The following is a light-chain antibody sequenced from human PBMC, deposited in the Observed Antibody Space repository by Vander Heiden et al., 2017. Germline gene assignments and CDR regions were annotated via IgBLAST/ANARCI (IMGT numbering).Light chain of an antibody. V-gene: IGLV10-54*01. CDR3: SAWDSSLSAWV. J-gene: IGLJ3*02. CDR1: SNNVGNQG. Sequence: QAGLTQPPSVSKGLRQPATLTCTGNSNNVGNQGAAWLQQHQGHPPKLLSYRNNNRPSGISERLSTSRSGNTASLTITGLQPEEEADYYCSAWDSSLSAWVFGGGTKLTVL. CDR2: RNN.